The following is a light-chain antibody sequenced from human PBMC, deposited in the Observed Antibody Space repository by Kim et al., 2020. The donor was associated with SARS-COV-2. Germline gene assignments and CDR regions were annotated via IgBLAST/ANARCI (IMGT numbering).Light chain of an antibody. CDR3: QQYYSTPLT. CDR1: RIVLASSNVQNY. CDR2: WAS. V-gene: IGKV4-1*01. J-gene: IGKJ4*01. Sequence: ASITGMSSRIVLASSNVQNYLAWYQQRPGQPPKLLIYWASTRESGVPDRFSGSGSGTDFTLTISSLQAEDVAVYYCQQYYSTPLTFGGGTKVDIK.